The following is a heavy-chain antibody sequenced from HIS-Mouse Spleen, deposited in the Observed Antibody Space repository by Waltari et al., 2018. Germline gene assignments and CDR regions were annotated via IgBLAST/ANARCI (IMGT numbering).Heavy chain of an antibody. D-gene: IGHD6-13*01. CDR1: GGSISSSSYY. V-gene: IGHV4-39*07. CDR3: AREIPYSSSWYDWYFDL. J-gene: IGHJ2*01. Sequence: QLQLQESGPGLVKPSETLSLTCTVSGGSISSSSYYWGWIRQPPGKGLGGIGGCYYSGVTNANRSLKGRVTISVDTSKNQLSLKLSAVTAADTAVYYCAREIPYSSSWYDWYFDLWGRGTLVTVSA. CDR2: CYYSGVT.